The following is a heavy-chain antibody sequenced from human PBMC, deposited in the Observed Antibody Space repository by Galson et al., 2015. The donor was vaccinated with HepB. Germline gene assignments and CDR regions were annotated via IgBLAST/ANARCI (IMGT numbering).Heavy chain of an antibody. CDR2: IKKKSEGGTT. CDR1: GFTFRNAW. J-gene: IGHJ4*02. Sequence: SLRLSCAASGFTFRNAWMSWVRQAPGKGLEWVGRIKKKSEGGTTDYAAPVKGRFTISRDDSKNTLYLEMNSLKTGDTALYYCTTFLEMTTVQYWGQGTLVTVSS. CDR3: TTFLEMTTVQY. V-gene: IGHV3-15*01. D-gene: IGHD4-11*01.